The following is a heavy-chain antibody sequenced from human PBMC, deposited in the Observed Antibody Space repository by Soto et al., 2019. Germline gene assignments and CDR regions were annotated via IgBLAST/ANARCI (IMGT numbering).Heavy chain of an antibody. D-gene: IGHD3-22*01. CDR2: IIPRFGTR. J-gene: IGHJ4*02. CDR3: ARGRGLYNSGRSQLDY. CDR1: GGPFSMFT. V-gene: IGHV1-69*01. Sequence: QVQLVQSGAEVKKSGSSVRVSCKASGGPFSMFTFNWVRQAPGQGLEWMGGIIPRFGTRNYAPTLQGRVTITADGSTNTAYMELSSLRSEDTAVYYCARGRGLYNSGRSQLDYWGQGTLVTVSS.